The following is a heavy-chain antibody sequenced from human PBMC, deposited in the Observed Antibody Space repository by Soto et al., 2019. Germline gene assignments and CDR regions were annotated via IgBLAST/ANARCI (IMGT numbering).Heavy chain of an antibody. J-gene: IGHJ3*02. CDR2: IHNSGNT. CDR1: SGSIRTSY. V-gene: IGHV4-59*01. Sequence: QVQLQESGPGLVKPSETLSLTCTVPSGSIRTSYWTWIRQFPGKRLEWIAHIHNSGNTKSNPSLKSRVTISMDTYKNQISLRLTSVTAADTAMYYCARLQYTVVTPIDMWGQGTMVTVSS. CDR3: ARLQYTVVTPIDM. D-gene: IGHD2-21*02.